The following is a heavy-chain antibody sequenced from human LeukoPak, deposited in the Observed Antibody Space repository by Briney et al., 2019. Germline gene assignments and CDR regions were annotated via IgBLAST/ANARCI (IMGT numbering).Heavy chain of an antibody. CDR3: ARGQPKYYYDSSGYYYLFFDY. Sequence: SETLSLTCTVSGGSISSSSYYWGWIRQPPGKGLEWIGSIYYSGSTYYNPSLKSRVTISVDTSKNQFSLKLSSVTAADTAVYYCARGQPKYYYDSSGYYYLFFDYWGQGTLVTVSS. CDR1: GGSISSSSYY. V-gene: IGHV4-39*07. J-gene: IGHJ4*02. D-gene: IGHD3-22*01. CDR2: IYYSGST.